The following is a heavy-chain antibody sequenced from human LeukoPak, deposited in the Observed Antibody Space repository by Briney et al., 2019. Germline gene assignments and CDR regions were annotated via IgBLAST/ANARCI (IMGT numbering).Heavy chain of an antibody. CDR2: IHYSGST. CDR1: GGSISSGDYY. Sequence: SETLSLTCTVSGGSISSGDYYWSWIRQPPGKGLEWIGYIHYSGSTYYNPSLKSRVTISVDTSKNQFSLKLSSVTAADTAVYYCARGEYYDSSGYPFDYWGQGTLVTVSS. J-gene: IGHJ4*02. CDR3: ARGEYYDSSGYPFDY. D-gene: IGHD3-22*01. V-gene: IGHV4-30-4*01.